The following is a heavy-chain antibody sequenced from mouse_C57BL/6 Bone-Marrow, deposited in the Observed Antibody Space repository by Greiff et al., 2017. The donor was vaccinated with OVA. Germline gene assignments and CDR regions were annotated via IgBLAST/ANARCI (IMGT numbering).Heavy chain of an antibody. V-gene: IGHV1-74*01. CDR3: TLGYYGSSYGFAY. CDR1: GYPFTSSW. D-gene: IGHD1-1*01. CDR2: IHPSESDT. J-gene: IGHJ3*01. Sequence: QVQLQQSGAELVKPGASVKVSCKASGYPFTSSWMPWVKQRPDQGLEWIGRIHPSESDTNYNQNFKGKATLTVDRSSSTAYMQLSSLTSEDSALYYCTLGYYGSSYGFAYWGLGTLVTVSA.